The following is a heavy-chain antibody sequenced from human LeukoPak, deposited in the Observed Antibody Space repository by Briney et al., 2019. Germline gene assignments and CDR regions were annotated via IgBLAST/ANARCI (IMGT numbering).Heavy chain of an antibody. CDR3: ARRRALTTVTKGGFDY. CDR1: GGSISSYY. CDR2: IYYSGST. J-gene: IGHJ4*02. D-gene: IGHD4-17*01. V-gene: IGHV4-59*05. Sequence: SETLSLTCTVSGGSISSYYWSWIRQPPGKGLEWIGSIYYSGSTYYNPSLKSRVTISVDTSKNQFSLKLSSVTAADTAVYYCARRRALTTVTKGGFDYWGQGTLVTVSS.